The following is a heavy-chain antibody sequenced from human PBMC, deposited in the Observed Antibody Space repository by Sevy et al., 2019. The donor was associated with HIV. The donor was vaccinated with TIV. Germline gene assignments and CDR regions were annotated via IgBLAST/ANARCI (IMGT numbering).Heavy chain of an antibody. CDR2: INPKSGGT. CDR1: GYTFTDYY. D-gene: IGHD2-2*01. Sequence: ASVKVSCKASGYTFTDYYMHWVRQAPGQGLEWMGRINPKSGGTNYAQKFQGRVTMTRDTSISTAYMGLSRLRSDETAVYYCARYCSSTSCYAPPFDYWGQGTLVTVSS. V-gene: IGHV1-2*06. J-gene: IGHJ4*02. CDR3: ARYCSSTSCYAPPFDY.